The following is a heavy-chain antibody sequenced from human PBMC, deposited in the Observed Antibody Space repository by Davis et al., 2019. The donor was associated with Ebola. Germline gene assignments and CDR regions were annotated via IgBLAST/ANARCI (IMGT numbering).Heavy chain of an antibody. V-gene: IGHV1-18*01. CDR3: ARGETLWGSLVYYYYGMDV. Sequence: AASVKVSCKACGYTFTSYGISWVRQAPGQGLEWMGWISAYNGNTNYAQKFQGRVTITADESTSTAYMELSSLRSEDTAVYYCARGETLWGSLVYYYYGMDVWGQGTTVTVSS. CDR2: ISAYNGNT. J-gene: IGHJ6*02. D-gene: IGHD7-27*01. CDR1: GYTFTSYG.